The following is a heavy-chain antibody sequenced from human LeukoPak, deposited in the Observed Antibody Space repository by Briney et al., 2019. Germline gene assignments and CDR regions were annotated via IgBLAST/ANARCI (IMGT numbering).Heavy chain of an antibody. V-gene: IGHV3-21*01. CDR3: ARGDYGSGSHYFHL. CDR1: GFSFSSHS. CDR2: ISSTSSYI. J-gene: IGHJ5*02. Sequence: GGSLRLSCAASGFSFSSHSMSWVRQAPGKGLEWVSSISSTSSYIYYADSVKGRFTISRDNAENSLYLQMNSLRGEDTAVYYCARGDYGSGSHYFHLWGQGTLVTIPS. D-gene: IGHD3-10*01.